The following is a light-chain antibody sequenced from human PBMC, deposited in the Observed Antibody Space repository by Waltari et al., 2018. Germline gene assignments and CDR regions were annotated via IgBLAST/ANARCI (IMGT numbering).Light chain of an antibody. J-gene: IGKJ1*01. CDR3: QQSYNNPRT. V-gene: IGKV1-39*01. CDR1: QSISNN. Sequence: DIQLTQSPSSLSASVGDRVPITCQASQSISNNLHWYQQKPEKAPRVLIYAASSLQTGVPSRFSGSGSGTDFTLTISSLQPEDFATYYCQQSYNNPRTFGQGTKVEI. CDR2: AAS.